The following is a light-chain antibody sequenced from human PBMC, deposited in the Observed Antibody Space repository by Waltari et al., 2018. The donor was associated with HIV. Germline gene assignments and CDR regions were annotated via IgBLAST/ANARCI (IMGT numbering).Light chain of an antibody. J-gene: IGLJ3*02. CDR1: SSDVGPYNL. Sequence: QSALTQPASVSGSPGQSITISCTGPSSDVGPYNLVSWYQQYPGKAPKLMIYEAVKRPSGVSNRISASKSGNTASLTISGLQAEDEADYYCCSYGGSSTWVFGGGTKLTVL. CDR3: CSYGGSSTWV. CDR2: EAV. V-gene: IGLV2-23*01.